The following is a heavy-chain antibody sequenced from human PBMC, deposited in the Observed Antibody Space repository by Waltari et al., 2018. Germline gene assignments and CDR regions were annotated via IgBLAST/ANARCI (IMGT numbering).Heavy chain of an antibody. CDR2: INDGHCNT. J-gene: IGHJ4*02. Sequence: QVQLVQSGAEVKKPGASVKVSCKASGYTFTSYAMHWVRQAPGQRLEWMGWINDGHCNTKYSQEFQGRVTITRDSSGSTAYMELNSLRAEDTAVYYCARDHLPCIAVADYFDYWGQGTLVTVSS. V-gene: IGHV1-3*01. CDR3: ARDHLPCIAVADYFDY. CDR1: GYTFTSYA. D-gene: IGHD6-19*01.